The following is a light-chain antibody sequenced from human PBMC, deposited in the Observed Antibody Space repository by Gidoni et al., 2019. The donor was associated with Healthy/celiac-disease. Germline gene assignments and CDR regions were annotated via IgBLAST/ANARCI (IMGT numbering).Light chain of an antibody. V-gene: IGLV2-8*01. J-gene: IGLJ1*01. CDR3: SSYAGSRYV. CDR2: EVS. CDR1: SSDVGGYNY. Sequence: QSALTQPHSASGSPGQSVTISCTGTSSDVGGYNYVSWYQQHPGKAPKLMIYEVSQRPSGVPDRFSGSKCGNTASLTVSGLQAEDEDDYYCSSYAGSRYVFGTGTKVTVL.